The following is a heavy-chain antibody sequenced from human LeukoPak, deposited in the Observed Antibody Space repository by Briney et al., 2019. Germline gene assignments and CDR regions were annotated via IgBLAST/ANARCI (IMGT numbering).Heavy chain of an antibody. J-gene: IGHJ3*02. D-gene: IGHD3-10*01. V-gene: IGHV4-34*01. CDR2: INHSGST. CDR1: GGSFSGYY. Sequence: PSETLSLTCAVYGGSFSGYYWSWIRQPPGKGLEWIGEINHSGSTNYNPSLKSRVTISVDTSKNQFSLKLSSVTAADTAVYYCARSPLWIFGHAFDIWGQGTMVTVFS. CDR3: ARSPLWIFGHAFDI.